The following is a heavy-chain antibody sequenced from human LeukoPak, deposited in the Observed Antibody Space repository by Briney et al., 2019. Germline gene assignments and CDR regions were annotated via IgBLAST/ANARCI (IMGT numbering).Heavy chain of an antibody. V-gene: IGHV4-59*06. D-gene: IGHD3-3*01. CDR3: ARARGRLYYDFWSGYYY. Sequence: PSETLSLTCAVYGGSFSGYYWSWIRQPPGKGLEWIGYVYYSGSTYYNPSLKSRVTISVDTSKNQFSLKLSSVTAADTAVYYCARARGRLYYDFWSGYYYWGQGTLVTVSS. CDR2: VYYSGST. J-gene: IGHJ4*02. CDR1: GGSFSGYY.